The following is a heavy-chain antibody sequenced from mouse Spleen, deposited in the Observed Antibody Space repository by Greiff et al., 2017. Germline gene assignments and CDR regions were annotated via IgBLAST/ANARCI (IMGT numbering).Heavy chain of an antibody. CDR2: IDPSDSYT. J-gene: IGHJ3*01. D-gene: IGHD2-1*01. Sequence: VQLQQSGAELVKPGASVKLSCKASGYTFTSYWMQWVKQRPGQGLEWIGEIDPSDSYTNYNQKFKGKATLTVDTSSSTAYMQLSSLTSEDSAVYYCARRGGGNWFAYWGQGTLVTVSA. CDR1: GYTFTSYW. CDR3: ARRGGGNWFAY. V-gene: IGHV1-50*01.